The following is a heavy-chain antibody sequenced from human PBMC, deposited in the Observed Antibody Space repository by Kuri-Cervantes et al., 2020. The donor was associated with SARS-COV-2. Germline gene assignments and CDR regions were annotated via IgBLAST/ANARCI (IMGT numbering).Heavy chain of an antibody. V-gene: IGHV1-69*02. J-gene: IGHJ4*02. CDR1: GGTFSSYT. CDR3: ASGAVADLFDY. D-gene: IGHD6-19*01. CDR2: IIPILGIA. Sequence: SVKVSCKASGGTFSSYTISWVRQAPGQGLEWMGRIIPILGIANYAQKFQGRVTITADKSTSTAYMELSSLRSGDTAVYYCASGAVADLFDYWGQGTLVTVPQ.